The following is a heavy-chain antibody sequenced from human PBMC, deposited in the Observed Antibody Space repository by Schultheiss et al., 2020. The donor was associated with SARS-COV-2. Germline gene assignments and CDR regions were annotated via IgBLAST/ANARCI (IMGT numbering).Heavy chain of an antibody. CDR2: IYYSGST. D-gene: IGHD2-15*01. Sequence: SQTLSLTCAVYGGSFSGYYWSWIRQHPGKGLEWIGYIYYSGSTNYNPSLKSRVTISVDTSKNQFSLKLSSVTAADTAVYYCAGGYCSGGSCYFDYWGQGTLVTVSS. CDR3: AGGYCSGGSCYFDY. J-gene: IGHJ4*02. CDR1: GGSFSGYY. V-gene: IGHV4-59*01.